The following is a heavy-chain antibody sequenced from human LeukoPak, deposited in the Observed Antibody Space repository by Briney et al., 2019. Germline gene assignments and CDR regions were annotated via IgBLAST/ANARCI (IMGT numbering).Heavy chain of an antibody. CDR1: GYSFTSHY. D-gene: IGHD3-10*01. V-gene: IGHV1-46*01. J-gene: IGHJ4*02. Sequence: GASVKVSCKASGYSFTSHYMHWVRQAPGQGLEWMGVINPSGGTTTYTQKFQGRVTMTSDTSTSTVYMELNSLRSEDTAVYFCARSVTSGSYIVDYWGQGTLVTVSS. CDR3: ARSVTSGSYIVDY. CDR2: INPSGGTT.